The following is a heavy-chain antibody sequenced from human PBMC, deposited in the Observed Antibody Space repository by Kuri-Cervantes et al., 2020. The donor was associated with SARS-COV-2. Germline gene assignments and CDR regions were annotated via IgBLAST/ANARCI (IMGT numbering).Heavy chain of an antibody. Sequence: KISCKASGYTFTSYGISWVRQAPGQGLEWMGGIIPIFGTANYAQKFQGRVTITADESTSTAYMELSSLRSEDTAVYYCARRVVRGVIPYYYYGMDVWGQGTTVTVSS. CDR3: ARRVVRGVIPYYYYGMDV. V-gene: IGHV1-69*01. J-gene: IGHJ6*02. CDR1: GYTFTSYG. D-gene: IGHD3-10*01. CDR2: IIPIFGTA.